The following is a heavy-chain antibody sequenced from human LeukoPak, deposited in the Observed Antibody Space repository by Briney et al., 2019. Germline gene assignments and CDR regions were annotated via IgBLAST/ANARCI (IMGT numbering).Heavy chain of an antibody. Sequence: GGSLRLSCAASGFTFSNAWMSWVRQAPGKGLEWVGRIKSKTDGGTTDYAAPVKGRFTISRDDSKNTLYLQMNSLKTEDTAVYYCATAADYYDSSGYRYFDYWGQGTLVTVSS. V-gene: IGHV3-15*01. CDR1: GFTFSNAW. CDR2: IKSKTDGGTT. D-gene: IGHD3-22*01. CDR3: ATAADYYDSSGYRYFDY. J-gene: IGHJ4*02.